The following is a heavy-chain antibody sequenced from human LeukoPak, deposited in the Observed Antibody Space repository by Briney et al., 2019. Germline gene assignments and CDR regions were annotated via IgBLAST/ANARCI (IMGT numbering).Heavy chain of an antibody. V-gene: IGHV1-18*01. Sequence: GASVKVSCKASGYTFTSYGISWVRQASGQGLEWMGWISAYNGNTNYAQKLQGRVTMTTDTSTSTAYMELRSLRSDDTAVYYCARARYDILTGYLYNWFDPWGQGTLVTVSS. J-gene: IGHJ5*02. CDR1: GYTFTSYG. CDR2: ISAYNGNT. D-gene: IGHD3-9*01. CDR3: ARARYDILTGYLYNWFDP.